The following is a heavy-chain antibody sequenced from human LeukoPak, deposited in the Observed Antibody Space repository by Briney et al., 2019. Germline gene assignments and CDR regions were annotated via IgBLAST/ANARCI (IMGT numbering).Heavy chain of an antibody. CDR3: ARDKGLPQAFDI. Sequence: SETLSLTCTVSGXSISSFYWSWIRQPPGKGLEYIGYISYSETTSYNPSLKSRVTISIDTSKNQFSLKLTSVTAADTAAYYCARDKGLPQAFDIWGQGTMVTVSS. D-gene: IGHD5/OR15-5a*01. J-gene: IGHJ3*02. CDR1: GXSISSFY. V-gene: IGHV4-59*01. CDR2: ISYSETT.